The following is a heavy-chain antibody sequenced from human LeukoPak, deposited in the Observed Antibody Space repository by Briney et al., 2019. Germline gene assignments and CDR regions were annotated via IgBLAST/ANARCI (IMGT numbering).Heavy chain of an antibody. CDR1: GYGFTSHY. V-gene: IGHV5-51*01. D-gene: IGHD1-1*01. J-gene: IGHJ4*02. CDR2: IYPGDSDT. Sequence: GESLKISCKGSGYGFTSHYIAWVRQMPGKGLEWMGIIYPGDSDTRYSPSFQGQVSISVDKSINTAYLQWNNLKASDSAMYYCARRVALFSPRATSTPYFDYWGQGTLVTVSS. CDR3: ARRVALFSPRATSTPYFDY.